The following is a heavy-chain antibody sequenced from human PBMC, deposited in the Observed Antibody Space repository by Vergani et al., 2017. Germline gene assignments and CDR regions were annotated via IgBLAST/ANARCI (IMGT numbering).Heavy chain of an antibody. Sequence: QVQLVQSGAEVKKPGSSVKVSCKASGGTFSSYAISWVRQAPGQGLEWMGRIIPIFGTANYAQKFQGRVTITADESTSTAYMELSSLRSEDTAVYYCASPGGLVNYYYYDGMDVWGQGTTVTVSS. CDR1: GGTFSSYA. CDR2: IIPIFGTA. V-gene: IGHV1-69*18. CDR3: ASPGGLVNYYYYDGMDV. J-gene: IGHJ6*02. D-gene: IGHD3-9*01.